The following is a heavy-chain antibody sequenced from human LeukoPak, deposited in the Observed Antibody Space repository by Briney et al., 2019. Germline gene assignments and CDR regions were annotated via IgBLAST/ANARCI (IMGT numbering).Heavy chain of an antibody. CDR3: TRVIVAVPGYFDYFDF. CDR1: GFTFSSYA. D-gene: IGHD6-19*01. CDR2: INEDGSNK. V-gene: IGHV3-7*01. Sequence: GRSLRLSCAASGFTFSSYAMHWVRQAPGKGLEWVANINEDGSNKWHLGSVKGRFTVSRDNARNSLYLQMNSLRVEDTAVYYCTRVIVAVPGYFDYFDFWGQGVLVTVSS. J-gene: IGHJ4*02.